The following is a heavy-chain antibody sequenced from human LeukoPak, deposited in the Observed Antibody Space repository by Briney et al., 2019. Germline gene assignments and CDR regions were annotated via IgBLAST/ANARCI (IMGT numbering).Heavy chain of an antibody. CDR1: GYTFTSYD. D-gene: IGHD1-26*01. J-gene: IGHJ5*02. Sequence: ASVKVSCKASGYTFTSYDINWVRQAPGQGLEWMGWINPNSGGTNYAQKFQGRVTMTRDTSISTAYMELSRLRSDDTAVYYCARDHGIVGATHWFDPWGQGTLVTVSS. V-gene: IGHV1-2*02. CDR2: INPNSGGT. CDR3: ARDHGIVGATHWFDP.